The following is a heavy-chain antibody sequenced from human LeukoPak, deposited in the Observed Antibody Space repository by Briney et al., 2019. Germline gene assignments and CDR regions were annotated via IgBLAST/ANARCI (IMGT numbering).Heavy chain of an antibody. CDR3: ARDGSDSSNWYNAFDI. J-gene: IGHJ3*02. CDR1: GYTFTSYA. Sequence: GASVKVSCKASGYTFTSYAMNWVRQAPGQGLEWMGWINTNTGNPTYAQGFTGRFVFSLDTSVSTAYLQISILKAEDTAVYYCARDGSDSSNWYNAFDIWGQGTMVTVSS. CDR2: INTNTGNP. D-gene: IGHD6-13*01. V-gene: IGHV7-4-1*02.